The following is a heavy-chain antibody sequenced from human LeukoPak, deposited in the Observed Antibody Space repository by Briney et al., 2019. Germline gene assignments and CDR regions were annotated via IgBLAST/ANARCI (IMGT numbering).Heavy chain of an antibody. CDR2: IYHSGST. V-gene: IGHV4-30-2*01. CDR3: ARLLWFGEFSYNWFDP. J-gene: IGHJ5*02. D-gene: IGHD3-10*01. CDR1: GGSISSGGYS. Sequence: SQTLSLTCAVSGGSISSGGYSWSWIRQPPGKGLEWIGYIYHSGSTYYNPSLKGRVTISVDRSKNQFSLKLSSVTAADTAVYYCARLLWFGEFSYNWFDPWGQGTLVTVSS.